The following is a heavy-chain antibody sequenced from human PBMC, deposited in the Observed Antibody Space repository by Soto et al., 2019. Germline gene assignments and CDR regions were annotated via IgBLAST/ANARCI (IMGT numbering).Heavy chain of an antibody. CDR1: RRSIRTVY. V-gene: IGHV4-59*01. CDR2: IYYSGST. CDR3: ASRYGSCFDY. Sequence: TLSLTSAASRRSIRTVYRSCIREPPGRGLEWMGYIYYSGSTNYNPSLKSRVTISVDTSKNQFSLKLSSVTAADTAVYYCASRYGSCFDYWGQGTLVTVSS. J-gene: IGHJ4*02. D-gene: IGHD5-18*01.